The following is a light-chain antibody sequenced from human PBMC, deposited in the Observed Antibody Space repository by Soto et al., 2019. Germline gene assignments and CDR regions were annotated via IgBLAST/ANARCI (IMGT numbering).Light chain of an antibody. CDR2: AAS. CDR1: QSISSY. CDR3: QQYTNTNNPWM. V-gene: IGKV1-39*01. Sequence: DIQMTQSPSSLSASVGDRVTITCRASQSISSYLNWYQQKPGKAPKLLIYAASSLQSGVASRFSGSGSGTEFTLIISGLQPDDSATYYCQQYTNTNNPWMFGQGTKV. J-gene: IGKJ1*01.